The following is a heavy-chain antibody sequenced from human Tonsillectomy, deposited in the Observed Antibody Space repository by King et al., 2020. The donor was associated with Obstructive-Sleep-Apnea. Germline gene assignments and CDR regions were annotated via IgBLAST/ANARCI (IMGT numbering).Heavy chain of an antibody. CDR3: VHSDRILFDY. CDR1: GFLLNTSAVG. Sequence: TLKESGPTLVKPTQTLTLTCTFSGFLLNTSAVGVGWIRQPPGKALEGLARLYWVEDKRYSPSLKTRLTITKDTSKNQVVLTMTNMDPVDTATYYCVHSDRILFDYWGQGTLVIVSS. J-gene: IGHJ4*02. CDR2: LYWVEDK. V-gene: IGHV2-5*02. D-gene: IGHD2-15*01.